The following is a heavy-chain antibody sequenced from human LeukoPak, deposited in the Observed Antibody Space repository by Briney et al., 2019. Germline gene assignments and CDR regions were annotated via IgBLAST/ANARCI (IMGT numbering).Heavy chain of an antibody. D-gene: IGHD3-3*01. CDR2: IQNDGNSK. CDR1: GLTFSMPP. CDR3: AIGADFCFPE. V-gene: IGHV3-30*02. Sequence: PGGSLRLSCAASGLTFSMPPMDWVRQAPGKGLEWVAFIQNDGNSKNYAESVRGRFTISRDTSKKTLYLQMNSLRPEDTALYFCAIGADFCFPEWGQGTLVTVSS. J-gene: IGHJ4*02.